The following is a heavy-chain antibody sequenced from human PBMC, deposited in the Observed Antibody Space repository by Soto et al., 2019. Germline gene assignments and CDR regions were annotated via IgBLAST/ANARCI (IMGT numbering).Heavy chain of an antibody. Sequence: EVQLLESGGGLVQPGGSLRLSCAASGFTFSNYAMSWVRQAPGKGPEWIAEVHISGHSNYNPSLRSRVSVSIDSSKNQFYLNLNSVTAADTAIYYCARVRQGCSANNCYFDPWGQGTQVTISS. CDR1: GFTFSNYA. V-gene: IGHV3-23*05. J-gene: IGHJ5*01. CDR2: VHISGHSN. D-gene: IGHD1-1*01. CDR3: ARVRQGCSANNCYFDP.